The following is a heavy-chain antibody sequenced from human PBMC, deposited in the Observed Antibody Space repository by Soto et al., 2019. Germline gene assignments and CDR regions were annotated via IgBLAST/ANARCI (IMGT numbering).Heavy chain of an antibody. CDR3: ARDLGYATGPGADV. D-gene: IGHD2-15*01. V-gene: IGHV4-4*02. CDR1: GDSINSSHW. J-gene: IGHJ6*02. Sequence: ASETLSLTCAVSGDSINSSHWWNWVRQPPGKGLQWIGQISHSGSTNYNPSLTSRVTISVDTSKSELSLQLTSVTAADAAVYYCARDLGYATGPGADVWGQGTTVTVSS. CDR2: ISHSGST.